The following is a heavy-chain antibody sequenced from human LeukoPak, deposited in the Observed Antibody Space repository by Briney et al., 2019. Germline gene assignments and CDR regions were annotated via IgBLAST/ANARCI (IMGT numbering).Heavy chain of an antibody. CDR3: ASSQEDIVVVPAASQGYYYYMDV. CDR2: IYTSGST. CDR1: GGSISSGSYY. Sequence: SQTLSLTYTVSGGSISSGSYYWSWIRQPAGKGLEWIGRIYTSGSTNYNPSLKSRVTISVDTSKNQFSLKLSSVTAADTAVYYCASSQEDIVVVPAASQGYYYYMDVWGKGTTVTVSS. D-gene: IGHD2-2*01. J-gene: IGHJ6*03. V-gene: IGHV4-61*02.